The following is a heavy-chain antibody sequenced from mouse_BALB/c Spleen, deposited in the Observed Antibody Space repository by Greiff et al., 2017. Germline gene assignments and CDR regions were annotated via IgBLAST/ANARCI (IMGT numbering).Heavy chain of an antibody. CDR2: IRNKANGYTT. D-gene: IGHD1-1*01. Sequence: EVKVEESGGGLVQPGGSLRLSCATSGFTFTDYYMSWVRQPPGKALEWLGFIRNKANGYTTEYSASVKGRFTISRDNSQSILYLQMNTLRAEDSATDYCARERTLLGFDYWGQGTTLTVSS. CDR3: ARERTLLGFDY. V-gene: IGHV7-3*02. J-gene: IGHJ2*01. CDR1: GFTFTDYY.